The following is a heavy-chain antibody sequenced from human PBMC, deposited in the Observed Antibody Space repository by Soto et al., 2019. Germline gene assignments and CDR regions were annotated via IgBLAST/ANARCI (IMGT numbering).Heavy chain of an antibody. J-gene: IGHJ6*02. Sequence: GGSLRLSCAASGFTFSSYAMHWVRQAPGKGLEWMAVISYDGSDKYYADSVKGRVIISRDNSKNTLNLEMNSLRAEDTAIYYCVKDRVPGAYGNYYGMDVWGQGTTVTVSS. CDR1: GFTFSSYA. CDR2: ISYDGSDK. CDR3: VKDRVPGAYGNYYGMDV. D-gene: IGHD5-12*01. V-gene: IGHV3-30-3*01.